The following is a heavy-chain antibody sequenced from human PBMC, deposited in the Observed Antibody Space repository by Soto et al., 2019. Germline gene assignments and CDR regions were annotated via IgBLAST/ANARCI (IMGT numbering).Heavy chain of an antibody. CDR1: GFTFSSYG. Sequence: LRLSFAASGFTFSSYGMSWVRQAPEKGLEWVSGISGSGGGAYYADSVKGRFIISRDNSENTLYLQMNSLRVEDTAVYYCAKDSDREYFQHWGQGTLVTVSS. D-gene: IGHD3-10*01. V-gene: IGHV3-23*01. J-gene: IGHJ1*01. CDR2: ISGSGGGA. CDR3: AKDSDREYFQH.